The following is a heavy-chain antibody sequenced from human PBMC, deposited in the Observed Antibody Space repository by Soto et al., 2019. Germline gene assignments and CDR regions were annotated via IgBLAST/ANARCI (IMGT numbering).Heavy chain of an antibody. V-gene: IGHV4-39*01. CDR2: IYYSGST. CDR1: GGSISTRSSY. CDR3: ARHGYSSSWYVGPVTGYYYYYMDV. J-gene: IGHJ6*03. Sequence: KASETLSLTCAVYGGSISTRSSYWGWIRQPPGKGLEWIGSIYYSGSTYYNPSLKSRVTISVDTSKNQFSLKLSSVTAADTAVYYCARHGYSSSWYVGPVTGYYYYYMDVWGKGTTVTVSS. D-gene: IGHD6-13*01.